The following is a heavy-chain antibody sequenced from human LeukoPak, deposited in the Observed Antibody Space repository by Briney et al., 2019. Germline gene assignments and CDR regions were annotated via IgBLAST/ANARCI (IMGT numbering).Heavy chain of an antibody. J-gene: IGHJ6*03. D-gene: IGHD2-2*01. Sequence: ASVKVSRKASGYTFTGYYMHWVRQAPGQGPEWMGWINPNSGGTNYAQKFQGRVTMTRDTSISTAYMELSRLRSDDTAVYYCARDKWRVVPAVYYYYYYMDVWGKGTTVTVSS. CDR2: INPNSGGT. CDR3: ARDKWRVVPAVYYYYYYMDV. V-gene: IGHV1-2*02. CDR1: GYTFTGYY.